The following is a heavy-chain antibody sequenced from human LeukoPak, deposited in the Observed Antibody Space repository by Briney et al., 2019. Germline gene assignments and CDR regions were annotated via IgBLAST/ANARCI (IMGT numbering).Heavy chain of an antibody. V-gene: IGHV3-23*01. CDR2: IGGSGGST. CDR1: GFTFGSYA. CDR3: AKFLGTTVTTFDY. J-gene: IGHJ4*02. D-gene: IGHD4-17*01. Sequence: GGSLRLSCAASGFTFGSYAMTWVRQAPGKGLEWVSTIGGSGGSTFYADSVKGRFTISRDNSRNTLYLQMNSLRAEDTAVYYCAKFLGTTVTTFDYWGQGILDTVSS.